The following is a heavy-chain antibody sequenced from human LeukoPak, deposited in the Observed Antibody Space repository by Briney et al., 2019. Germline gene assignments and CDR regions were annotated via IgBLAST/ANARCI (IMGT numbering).Heavy chain of an antibody. CDR1: GFTFSSYA. D-gene: IGHD5-24*01. Sequence: GGSLRLSCAASGFTFSSYAMSWVRHAPGKGLEWVSAISGSGGSTYYADSVKGRFTISRDNSKNTLYLQMNSLRAEDTAVYYCAKGSFGGWLQLDYWGQGTLVTVSS. CDR2: ISGSGGST. V-gene: IGHV3-23*01. J-gene: IGHJ4*02. CDR3: AKGSFGGWLQLDY.